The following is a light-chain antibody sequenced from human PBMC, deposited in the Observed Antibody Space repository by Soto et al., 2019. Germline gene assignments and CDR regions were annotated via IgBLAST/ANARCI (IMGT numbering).Light chain of an antibody. CDR3: QVWDSGSDHVV. V-gene: IGLV3-21*01. CDR1: NIGVKS. Sequence: SYELIQPPSVSVAPGKTAKITCGGNNIGVKSVQWYQHKAGQAPVLVLFYDINRPTGIPERFSGSSSENTATLTISGVGAGDEGDYYCQVWDSGSDHVVFGGGTKLTVL. CDR2: YDI. J-gene: IGLJ2*01.